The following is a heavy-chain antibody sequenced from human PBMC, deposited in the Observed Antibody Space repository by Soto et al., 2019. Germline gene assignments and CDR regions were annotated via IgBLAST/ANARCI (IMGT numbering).Heavy chain of an antibody. J-gene: IGHJ4*02. Sequence: GGSLRLSCAASGFTLSSNSMNWVRQAPGKGLEWVSYISGSSDIIYYADSVRGRFTSSRDYAKNSLYLQMDSLRDEDTAVYYCARRFDLWGQGILVTVSS. CDR1: GFTLSSNS. V-gene: IGHV3-48*02. CDR2: ISGSSDII. CDR3: ARRFDL.